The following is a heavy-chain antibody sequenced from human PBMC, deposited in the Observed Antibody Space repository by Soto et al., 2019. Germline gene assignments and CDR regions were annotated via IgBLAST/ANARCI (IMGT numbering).Heavy chain of an antibody. Sequence: QVQLVESGGGVVQPGRSLRLSCAASGFTFSSYGMHWVRQAPGKGLEWVAVISYDGSNKYYADSVKGRFTISRDNSKNKLYLQMNSLRAEDTAVYYCAKDSGGGSYSNAFDIWGQGTMVTVSS. D-gene: IGHD1-26*01. J-gene: IGHJ3*02. CDR1: GFTFSSYG. V-gene: IGHV3-30*18. CDR3: AKDSGGGSYSNAFDI. CDR2: ISYDGSNK.